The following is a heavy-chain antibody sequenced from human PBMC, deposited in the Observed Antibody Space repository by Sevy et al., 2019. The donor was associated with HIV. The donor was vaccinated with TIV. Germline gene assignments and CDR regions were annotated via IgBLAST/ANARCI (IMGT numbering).Heavy chain of an antibody. CDR3: AREGCTKPHDY. V-gene: IGHV3-23*01. J-gene: IGHJ4*02. CDR1: GFDFSIYS. Sequence: GGSLRLSCAASGFDFSIYSMSWVRQAPGKGLEWVSTLSFGCGKINYADSVKGRFTISRDNSKISVYLQMNNMRVEDTAVYCCAREGCTKPHDYWGQGTLVTVSS. D-gene: IGHD2-8*01. CDR2: LSFGCGKI.